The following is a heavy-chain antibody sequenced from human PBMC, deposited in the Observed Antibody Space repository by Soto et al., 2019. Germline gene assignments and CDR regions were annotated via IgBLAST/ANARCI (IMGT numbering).Heavy chain of an antibody. J-gene: IGHJ5*02. Sequence: KQSQTLSLPCAISGDSVSSNSAAWNWIRQSPSRGLEWLGRTYYRSKWYNDYAVSVKSRITINPDTSKNQFSLQLNSVTPEDTAVYYCARGGPNSIWFGEFPHNWFDPWGQGTLVTVSS. D-gene: IGHD3-10*01. CDR2: TYYRSKWYN. V-gene: IGHV6-1*01. CDR3: ARGGPNSIWFGEFPHNWFDP. CDR1: GDSVSSNSAA.